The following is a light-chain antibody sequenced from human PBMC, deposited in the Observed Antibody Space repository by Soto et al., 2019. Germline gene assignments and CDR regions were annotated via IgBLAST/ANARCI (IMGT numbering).Light chain of an antibody. J-gene: IGKJ1*01. Sequence: IVLTQSPGTLSLSTGERATVSCRASQIVSNNYLAWYQQKPGQAPRLLIYGASSRATGIPDRFSGSGSGTDLTLTISRLEPEDFAVYYCQQYGNSAWTFGQGTNVDIK. V-gene: IGKV3-20*01. CDR3: QQYGNSAWT. CDR2: GAS. CDR1: QIVSNNY.